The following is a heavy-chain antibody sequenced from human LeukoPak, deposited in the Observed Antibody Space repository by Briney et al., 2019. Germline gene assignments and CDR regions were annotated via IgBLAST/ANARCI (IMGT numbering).Heavy chain of an antibody. CDR1: GGTFSSYA. V-gene: IGHV1-69*04. J-gene: IGHJ4*02. CDR2: IIPIPGIA. CDR3: AGYYYDSSGYETFDY. Sequence: SVKVSCKASGGTFSSYAISWVRQAPGQGLEWMGRIIPIPGIANYAQKFQGRVTITADKSTSTAYMELSSLRSEDTAVYYCAGYYYDSSGYETFDYWGQGTLVTVSS. D-gene: IGHD3-22*01.